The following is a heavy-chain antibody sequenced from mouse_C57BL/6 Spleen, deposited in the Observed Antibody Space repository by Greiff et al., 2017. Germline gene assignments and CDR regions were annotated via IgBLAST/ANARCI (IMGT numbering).Heavy chain of an antibody. D-gene: IGHD3-1*01. CDR3: AREGGRGAMDY. J-gene: IGHJ4*01. CDR2: ISDGGSYT. V-gene: IGHV5-4*01. CDR1: GFTFSSYA. Sequence: EVKLQESGGGLVKPGGSLKLSCAASGFTFSSYAMSWVRQTPEKRLEWVATISDGGSYTYYPDNVKGRFTISRDNAKNNLYLQMSHLKSEDTAMYYCAREGGRGAMDYWGQGTSVTVSS.